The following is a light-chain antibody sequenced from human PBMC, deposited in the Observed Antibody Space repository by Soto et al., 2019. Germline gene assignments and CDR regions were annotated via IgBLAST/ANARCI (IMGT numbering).Light chain of an antibody. V-gene: IGKV3-11*01. CDR3: QQRSNWPPEIT. Sequence: EIVLTQSPGTLSLSPGERATLSCRASQSVSSYLAWYQQKPGQAPRLLIYDASNRATGIPARFSGSESGTDFTLTISSLEPEDFAVYYCQQRSNWPPEITFGPGTKVDIK. CDR2: DAS. J-gene: IGKJ3*01. CDR1: QSVSSY.